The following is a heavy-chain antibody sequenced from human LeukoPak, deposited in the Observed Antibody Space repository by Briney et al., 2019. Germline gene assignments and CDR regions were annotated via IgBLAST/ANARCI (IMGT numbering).Heavy chain of an antibody. J-gene: IGHJ4*02. CDR2: IRYDGSNE. V-gene: IGHV3-30*02. Sequence: GGSLRLSCAASGFTFSNYAMHWVRQAPGKGLEWVAFIRYDGSNEYYTDSVKGRFTIPRDNSKNTLYLQMNSLRPEDTAVYYCANWHESAYIDYWGQGTLVTVSS. CDR1: GFTFSNYA. CDR3: ANWHESAYIDY.